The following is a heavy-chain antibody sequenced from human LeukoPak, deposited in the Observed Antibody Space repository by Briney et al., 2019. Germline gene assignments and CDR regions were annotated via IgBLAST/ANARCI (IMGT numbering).Heavy chain of an antibody. D-gene: IGHD3-9*01. CDR1: GYSISSGYY. CDR2: IYHSGST. J-gene: IGHJ4*02. CDR3: ARVLYYDILTGYYKGGYFDY. Sequence: SETLSLTCAVSGYSISSGYYWGWIRQPPGKGLEWIGSIYHSGSTYYNPSLKSRVTISVDTSKNQFSLKLSSVTAADTAVYYCARVLYYDILTGYYKGGYFDYRGQGTLVTVSS. V-gene: IGHV4-38-2*01.